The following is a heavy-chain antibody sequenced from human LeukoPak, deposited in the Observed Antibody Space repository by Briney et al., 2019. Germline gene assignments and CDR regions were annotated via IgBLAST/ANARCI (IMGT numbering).Heavy chain of an antibody. CDR3: ARNAGYDGGYFDN. J-gene: IGHJ4*02. Sequence: SETLSLTCTVSGGSISSGSYYWSWIRQPAGKGLEWIGRIYTSGSTNYNPSLKSRVTISVDTSKNQFSLKLSSVTAADTAVYYCARNAGYDGGYFDNWGQGTLVTVSS. CDR1: GGSISSGSYY. D-gene: IGHD5-12*01. CDR2: IYTSGST. V-gene: IGHV4-61*02.